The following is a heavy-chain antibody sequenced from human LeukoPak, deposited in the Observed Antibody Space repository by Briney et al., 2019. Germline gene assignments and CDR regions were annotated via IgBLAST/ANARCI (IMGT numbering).Heavy chain of an antibody. D-gene: IGHD3-10*01. V-gene: IGHV3-23*01. CDR2: ISATGGST. CDR1: GFMFVGFTFVDYS. J-gene: IGHJ4*02. CDR3: AKSGGIMIRGVHY. Sequence: PGRSLRLSCRTSGFMFVGFTFVDYSMSWVRQTPGEGLEWVSGISATGGSTDYADSVKGRFTISRDNSKNTLYLQMNSLRAEDTAVYYCAKSGGIMIRGVHYWGQGTLVTVSS.